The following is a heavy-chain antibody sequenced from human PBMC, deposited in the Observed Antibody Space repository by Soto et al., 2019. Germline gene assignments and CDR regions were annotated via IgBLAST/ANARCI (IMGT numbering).Heavy chain of an antibody. CDR2: IYYSGST. D-gene: IGHD3-3*01. CDR3: ARAADFWSGYYGFDY. V-gene: IGHV4-31*03. Sequence: KPSETLSLTCTVSGGSISSGGYYWSWIRQHPGKGLEWIGYIYYSGSTYYNPSLKSRVTISVDTSKNQFSLKLSSVTAADTAVYYCARAADFWSGYYGFDYWGQGTLVTVSS. CDR1: GGSISSGGYY. J-gene: IGHJ4*02.